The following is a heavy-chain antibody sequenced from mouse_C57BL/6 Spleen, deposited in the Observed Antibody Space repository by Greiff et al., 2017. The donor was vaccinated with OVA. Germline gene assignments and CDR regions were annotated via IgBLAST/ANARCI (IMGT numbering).Heavy chain of an antibody. CDR3: AMIYDGYYEGAMDY. CDR2: INPGSGGT. D-gene: IGHD2-3*01. J-gene: IGHJ4*01. V-gene: IGHV1-54*01. Sequence: QVQLQQSGAELVRPGTSVKVSCKASGYAFTNYLIEWVKQRPGQGLEWIGVINPGSGGTNYNEKFKGKATLTADKSSSTAYMQLSSLTSEDSAVYFCAMIYDGYYEGAMDYWGQGTSVTVSS. CDR1: GYAFTNYL.